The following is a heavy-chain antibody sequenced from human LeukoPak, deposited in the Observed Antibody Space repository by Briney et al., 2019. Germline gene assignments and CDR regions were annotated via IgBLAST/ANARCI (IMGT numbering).Heavy chain of an antibody. V-gene: IGHV4-34*01. Sequence: SETLSVTCAVNGGSFSGYYWSWIRQPPGKGLEWIREINHSGSTNYNPSLKSRVTISVDTSKNQFSLKLSSVTAADTAVYYCARHRSPSSLSYFDIWGQGTLVIVSS. CDR1: GGSFSGYY. CDR3: ARHRSPSSLSYFDI. J-gene: IGHJ4*02. D-gene: IGHD6-19*01. CDR2: INHSGST.